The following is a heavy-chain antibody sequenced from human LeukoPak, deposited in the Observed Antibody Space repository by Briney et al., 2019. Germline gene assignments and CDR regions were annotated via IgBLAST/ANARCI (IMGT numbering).Heavy chain of an antibody. D-gene: IGHD3-3*01. CDR3: ARVTENYDFWSGSLRGSYYYMDV. V-gene: IGHV4-59*01. CDR2: IYYSGST. CDR1: GGSISSYY. J-gene: IGHJ6*03. Sequence: SETLSLTCTVSGGSISSYYWSWIRQPPGKGLEWIGYIYYSGSTNYNPSLKRRVTISVDTSKNQFSLKLSSLTAADTAVYYCARVTENYDFWSGSLRGSYYYMDVWGKGTTVTVSS.